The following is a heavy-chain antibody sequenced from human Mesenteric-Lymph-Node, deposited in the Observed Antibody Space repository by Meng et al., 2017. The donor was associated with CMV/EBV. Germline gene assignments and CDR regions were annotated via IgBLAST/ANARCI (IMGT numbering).Heavy chain of an antibody. V-gene: IGHV1-46*01. CDR3: ARDADIVVVPAAMGRGYYGMDV. Sequence: ASVKVSCKASGYTFTSYYMHWVRQAPGQGLEWMGIINPNSGGTNYAQKFQGRVTMTRDTSTSTVYMELSSLRSEDTAVYYCARDADIVVVPAAMGRGYYGMDVWGQGTTVTVSS. CDR2: INPNSGGT. D-gene: IGHD2-2*01. CDR1: GYTFTSYY. J-gene: IGHJ6*02.